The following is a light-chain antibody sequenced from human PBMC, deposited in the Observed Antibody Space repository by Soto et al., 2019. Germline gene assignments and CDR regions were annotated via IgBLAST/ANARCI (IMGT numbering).Light chain of an antibody. Sequence: DIPMTQSPSTLSASVGGRVTITCRASQTISAWLAWYQQKPGKAPKLLIYKASTLESGVPSRFSGSGSGTEFALTISSLQPDDFATYYCQQYNSYSWTFGQGTKEEIK. J-gene: IGKJ1*01. V-gene: IGKV1-5*03. CDR1: QTISAW. CDR3: QQYNSYSWT. CDR2: KAS.